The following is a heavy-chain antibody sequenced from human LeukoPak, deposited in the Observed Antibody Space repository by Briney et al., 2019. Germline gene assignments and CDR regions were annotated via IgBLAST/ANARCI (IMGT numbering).Heavy chain of an antibody. V-gene: IGHV4-59*08. CDR1: GGSLNGYY. CDR3: ARHVCGEGMVV. CDR2: IHSSEGT. D-gene: IGHD4-17*01. Sequence: SETLSLTCTVSGGSLNGYYWGWIRQPPGKGLECIGYIHSSEGTAHNASLKSRLTISLDTSKNQFSLTLSSVTAADTAVYYCARHVCGEGMVVWGKRTTVTVSS. J-gene: IGHJ6*04.